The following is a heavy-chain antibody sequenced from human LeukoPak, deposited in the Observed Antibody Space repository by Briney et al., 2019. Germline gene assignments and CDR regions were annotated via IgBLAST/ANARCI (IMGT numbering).Heavy chain of an antibody. V-gene: IGHV1-24*01. CDR3: VTGFTTMAVDYFDY. D-gene: IGHD5-18*01. CDR2: SDPEDGER. CDR1: GKTLNDLS. J-gene: IGHJ4*02. Sequence: GASVKVSCKVSGKTLNDLSIHWLRQPPGKGLEWLGGSDPEDGERIYAQTFQGRVTMTKDTSIDTAYMELSSLRSEDTAVYYCVTGFTTMAVDYFDYWGQGTLVTVSP.